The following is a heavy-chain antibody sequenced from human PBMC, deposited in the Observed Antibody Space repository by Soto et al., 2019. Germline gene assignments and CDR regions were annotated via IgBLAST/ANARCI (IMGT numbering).Heavy chain of an antibody. CDR2: VDYSGNS. Sequence: SETLSLTCTVSGGSINTYYWSWIRQPPGKGLEWIGYVDYSGNSDSSPSLKSRVTISIDTSKKQVSLKLNSVTAADTAVYYCARNWCSVAGSFHFDYWGQGIPVTVSS. CDR3: ARNWCSVAGSFHFDY. D-gene: IGHD6-19*01. V-gene: IGHV4-59*01. J-gene: IGHJ4*02. CDR1: GGSINTYY.